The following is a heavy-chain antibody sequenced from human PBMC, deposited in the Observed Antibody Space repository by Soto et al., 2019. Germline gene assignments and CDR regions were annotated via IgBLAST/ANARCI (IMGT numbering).Heavy chain of an antibody. CDR1: GGSISGYY. CDR3: ARRYAGNFEY. J-gene: IGHJ4*02. V-gene: IGHV4-59*08. D-gene: IGHD2-8*01. Sequence: SETLSLTCTISGGSISGYYWTWIRQSPGKGLEYIRYIYSGNTKYNPSLNSRVTISVDTSKNHFSLKLSSVTAADTAVYYCARRYAGNFEYWGQGTLVTVSS. CDR2: IYSGNT.